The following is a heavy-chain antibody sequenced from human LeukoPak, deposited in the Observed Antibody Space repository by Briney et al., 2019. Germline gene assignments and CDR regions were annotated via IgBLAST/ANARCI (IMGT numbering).Heavy chain of an antibody. CDR2: IYTSGST. V-gene: IGHV4-61*02. CDR3: ARVTTGGYYNY. Sequence: QASETLSPTCTVSGGSISSGSYYWSWIRQPAGKGLEWIGRIYTSGSTNYNPSLKSRVTISLDTSENHFSLKLSSVTAADTAVYYCARVTTGGYYNYWGQGTLVTVSS. CDR1: GGSISSGSYY. D-gene: IGHD3-22*01. J-gene: IGHJ4*02.